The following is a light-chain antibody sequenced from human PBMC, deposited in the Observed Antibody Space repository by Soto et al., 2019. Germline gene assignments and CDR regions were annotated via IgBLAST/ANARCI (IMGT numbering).Light chain of an antibody. Sequence: SYELTQPLSVSVALGQTARITCGGNNIGNKNVHWYQQKPGQAPVLVIYVNNNQPSGIPERVSGSNSGNTATLTISRAQVGDEADYYCHVWDSSSAWVFGGGTKLTVL. CDR2: VNN. J-gene: IGLJ3*02. CDR3: HVWDSSSAWV. CDR1: NIGNKN. V-gene: IGLV3-9*01.